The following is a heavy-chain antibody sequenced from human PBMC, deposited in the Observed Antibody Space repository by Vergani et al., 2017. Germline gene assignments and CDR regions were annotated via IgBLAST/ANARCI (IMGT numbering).Heavy chain of an antibody. J-gene: IGHJ4*02. CDR2: ISYDGSNK. CDR1: GFTFSSYG. Sequence: QVQLVESGGGVVQPGGSLRLSCAASGFTFSSYGMHWVRQAPGKGLEWVAVISYDGSNKYYADSVKGRFTISRDNSKNTLYLQMNSLRAEDTAVYYCAKMITGYCCGRSDYSVFFDYWGQGTLVTVSS. D-gene: IGHD2-15*01. CDR3: AKMITGYCCGRSDYSVFFDY. V-gene: IGHV3-30*18.